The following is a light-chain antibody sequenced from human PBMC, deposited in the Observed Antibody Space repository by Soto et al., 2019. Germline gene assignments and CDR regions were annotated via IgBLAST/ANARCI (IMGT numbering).Light chain of an antibody. V-gene: IGKV1-5*03. CDR1: QNINSW. CDR3: QQYDSYSYT. Sequence: DIQMTQSPSTLSASVGDRVTITCRASQNINSWLAWYQQRPGKAPNLLIYKASSLRSGVPSRFSGSGSGTEFSLTISSLQPDDFATYYCQQYDSYSYTFGQGTKLEI. CDR2: KAS. J-gene: IGKJ2*01.